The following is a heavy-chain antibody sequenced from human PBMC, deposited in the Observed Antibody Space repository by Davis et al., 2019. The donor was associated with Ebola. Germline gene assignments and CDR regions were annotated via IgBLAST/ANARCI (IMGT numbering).Heavy chain of an antibody. CDR3: ARSRITIAPHNWFDP. CDR2: ISPYNGNS. D-gene: IGHD3-9*01. CDR1: GYTFASYG. J-gene: IGHJ5*02. V-gene: IGHV1-18*04. Sequence: ASVKVSCKASGYTFASYGISWVRQAPGQGLEWMGWISPYNGNSNYAQKFQGRVTMTTDTSTSTAYRKLRSLRSDDTAVYYCARSRITIAPHNWFDPWGQGTLVTVSS.